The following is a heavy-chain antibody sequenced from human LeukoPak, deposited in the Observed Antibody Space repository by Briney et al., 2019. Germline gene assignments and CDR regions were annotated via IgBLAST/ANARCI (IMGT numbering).Heavy chain of an antibody. V-gene: IGHV4-34*01. CDR3: ARAPRRDNLVRIPRSGWYFDL. Sequence: SESLSLTCGVFGASFSGNYWTWIRQSPGKGLERIGEINHSGSSNYNPSLKSRVTISVDTSKNQFSLKLSSLTAADTAVYYCARAPRRDNLVRIPRSGWYFDLWGRGTLVTVSS. J-gene: IGHJ2*01. CDR2: INHSGSS. CDR1: GASFSGNY. D-gene: IGHD2-2*02.